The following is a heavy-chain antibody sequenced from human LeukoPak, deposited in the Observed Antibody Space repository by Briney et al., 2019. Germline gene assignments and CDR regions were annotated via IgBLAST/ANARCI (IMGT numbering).Heavy chain of an antibody. D-gene: IGHD6-13*01. CDR1: GGSISSYY. CDR2: IYTSGST. V-gene: IGHV4-4*07. CDR3: ARRGVSGSWYFFDY. J-gene: IGHJ4*02. Sequence: ETLSLTCTVSGGSISSYYWSWIRQPAGKGLEWIGRIYTSGSTNYNPSLKSRVTMSVDTSKNQFSLKLSSVTAADTAVYYCARRGVSGSWYFFDYWGQGTLITVSS.